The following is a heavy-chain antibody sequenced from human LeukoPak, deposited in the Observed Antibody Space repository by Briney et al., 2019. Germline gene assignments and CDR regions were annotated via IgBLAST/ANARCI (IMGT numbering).Heavy chain of an antibody. Sequence: PGGALRLSCAASGFTFSSHGMSWVRQAPGKGLEWVSTISGSGDNTYYADSVKGRFTIPRDNSKNTLYLQMNSLRAEDTAVYYCARVTYGSGTYGAFDYWGQGTLVTVSS. CDR1: GFTFSSHG. D-gene: IGHD3-10*01. CDR3: ARVTYGSGTYGAFDY. CDR2: ISGSGDNT. J-gene: IGHJ4*02. V-gene: IGHV3-23*01.